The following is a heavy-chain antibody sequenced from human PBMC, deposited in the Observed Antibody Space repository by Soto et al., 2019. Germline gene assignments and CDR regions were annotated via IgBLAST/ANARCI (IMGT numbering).Heavy chain of an antibody. D-gene: IGHD2-21*01. CDR1: GFTFSSYA. CDR2: ISGSGGST. V-gene: IGHV3-23*01. J-gene: IGHJ6*02. CDR3: AKCLRRWGWLQSNYYYYGMEV. Sequence: PGGSLRLSCAASGFTFSSYAMSWVRQAPGKGLEWVSAISGSGGSTYYADSVKGRFTISRDNSKNTLYLQMNSLRAEDTAVYYCAKCLRRWGWLQSNYYYYGMEVWGQGTTVTVSS.